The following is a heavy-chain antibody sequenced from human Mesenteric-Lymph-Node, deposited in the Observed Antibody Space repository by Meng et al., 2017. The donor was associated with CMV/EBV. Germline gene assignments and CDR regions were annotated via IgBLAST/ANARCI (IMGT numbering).Heavy chain of an antibody. Sequence: TPPLSGAPTNTNGMGGGRNRQAPGKALEWLALLYREGNKRYNPSLKNRLTLTKDTSKNQVGLTMTNLDPVDTATYFCAHRLLGRYPNWGQGALVTVSS. V-gene: IGHV2-5*02. CDR2: LYREGNK. D-gene: IGHD1-26*01. CDR3: AHRLLGRYPN. CDR1: GAPTNTNGMG. J-gene: IGHJ4*02.